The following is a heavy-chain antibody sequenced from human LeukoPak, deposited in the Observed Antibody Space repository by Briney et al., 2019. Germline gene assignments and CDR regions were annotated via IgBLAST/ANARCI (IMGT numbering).Heavy chain of an antibody. CDR2: ISGSGGST. J-gene: IGHJ3*02. V-gene: IGHV3-23*01. D-gene: IGHD3-22*01. CDR1: GFTFSSYA. CDR3: AKGAGYYYDSSGSPDAFDI. Sequence: GASLRLSCAAPGFTFSSYAMSWVRQAPGKGLEWVSAISGSGGSTYYADSVKGRFTISRDNSKNTLYLQMNSLRAEDTAVYYCAKGAGYYYDSSGSPDAFDIWGQGTMVTVSS.